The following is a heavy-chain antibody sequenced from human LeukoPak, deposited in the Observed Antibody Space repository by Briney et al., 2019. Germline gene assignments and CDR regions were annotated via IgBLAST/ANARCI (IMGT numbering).Heavy chain of an antibody. J-gene: IGHJ5*02. V-gene: IGHV1-18*01. Sequence: GASVKVSCKASGYTFTSYGISRVRQAPGQGLEWMGWISAYNGNTNYAQKLQGRVTMTTDTSTSTAYMELRSLRSDDTAVYYCARVSMVVTLNWFDPWGQGTLVTVSS. CDR2: ISAYNGNT. CDR3: ARVSMVVTLNWFDP. CDR1: GYTFTSYG. D-gene: IGHD4-23*01.